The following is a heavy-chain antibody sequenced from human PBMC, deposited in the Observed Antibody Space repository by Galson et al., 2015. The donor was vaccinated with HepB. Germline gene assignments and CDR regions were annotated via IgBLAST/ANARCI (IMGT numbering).Heavy chain of an antibody. J-gene: IGHJ4*02. D-gene: IGHD4-17*01. CDR1: GFSLSTSGVG. CDR2: IYWDDDK. Sequence: SGFSLSTSGVGVGWIRQPPGKALEWLALIYWDDDKRYSPSLKSRLTITKDTSKNQVVLTMTNMDPVDTATYYCAHSRSYGDSNKGFDYWGQGTLVTVSS. CDR3: AHSRSYGDSNKGFDY. V-gene: IGHV2-5*02.